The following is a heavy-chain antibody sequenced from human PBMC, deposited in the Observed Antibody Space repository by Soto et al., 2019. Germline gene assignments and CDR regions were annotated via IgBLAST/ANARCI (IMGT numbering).Heavy chain of an antibody. J-gene: IGHJ6*02. D-gene: IGHD6-13*01. CDR1: GYTFTSYA. Sequence: GASVKVSCKASGYTFTSYAMHWVRQAPGQRLEWMGWINAGNGNTKYSQKFQGRVTITRDTSASTAYMELSSLRSEDTAVYYCARSGAAGTFYYYYGMDVWGQGTTVTSP. CDR3: ARSGAAGTFYYYYGMDV. CDR2: INAGNGNT. V-gene: IGHV1-3*01.